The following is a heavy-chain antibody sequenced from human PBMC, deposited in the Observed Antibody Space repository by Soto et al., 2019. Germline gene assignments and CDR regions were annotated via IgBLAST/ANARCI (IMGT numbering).Heavy chain of an antibody. CDR3: ARDDLNRGGKYFDY. CDR1: GYSFTTHD. V-gene: IGHV1-18*01. CDR2: ISTDRGDT. Sequence: ASVKVSCKASGYSFTTHDITWLRQAPGKGLEWVGGISTDRGDTIYPQNLQGRVAMTTDSSTSTVYMELKSLRSDDTAVYYCARDDLNRGGKYFDYWGQGTLVTVSS. J-gene: IGHJ4*02. D-gene: IGHD2-15*01.